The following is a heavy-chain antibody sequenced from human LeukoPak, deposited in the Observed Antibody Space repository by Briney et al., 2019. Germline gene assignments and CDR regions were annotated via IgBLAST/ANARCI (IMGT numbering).Heavy chain of an antibody. D-gene: IGHD5-12*01. J-gene: IGHJ6*03. CDR3: ARAFGYSGYYYMDV. Sequence: SETLSLTCTVSGGPISSYYWSWIRQTPGKGLEWIGYIYYSGSTNYNPSLKSRVTISVDTSKNQFSLKLSSVTAADTAVYYCARAFGYSGYYYMDVWGKGTTVTVSS. CDR2: IYYSGST. CDR1: GGPISSYY. V-gene: IGHV4-59*01.